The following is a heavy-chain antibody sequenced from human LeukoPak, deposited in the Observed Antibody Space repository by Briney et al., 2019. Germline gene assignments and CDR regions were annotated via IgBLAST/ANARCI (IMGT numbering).Heavy chain of an antibody. CDR1: GYSFTSYD. CDR3: ARLRVTIFGVVIIHWFDP. CDR2: MNPNSGNT. J-gene: IGHJ5*02. D-gene: IGHD3-3*01. V-gene: IGHV1-8*01. Sequence: ASVKVSCKASGYSFTSYDMNWVRQATGQGLEWMGWMNPNSGNTGYAQKFQGRVTMTRNTSISTAYMELSSLRSEDTAVYYCARLRVTIFGVVIIHWFDPWGQGTLVTVSS.